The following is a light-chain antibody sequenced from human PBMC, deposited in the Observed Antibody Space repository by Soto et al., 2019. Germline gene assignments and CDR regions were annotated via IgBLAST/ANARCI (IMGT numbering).Light chain of an antibody. V-gene: IGLV1-40*01. J-gene: IGLJ1*01. Sequence: QSALTQPPSVSGAPGQTVTISCSGSSSNLGPGYDVHWYQQLPGTAPKLVLYGNTNRPSGVPDRFSGSKSGSSASLAITGLQAEDEADYYCQSYDSSLTGSVFGTGTKVTVL. CDR1: SSNLGPGYD. CDR3: QSYDSSLTGSV. CDR2: GNT.